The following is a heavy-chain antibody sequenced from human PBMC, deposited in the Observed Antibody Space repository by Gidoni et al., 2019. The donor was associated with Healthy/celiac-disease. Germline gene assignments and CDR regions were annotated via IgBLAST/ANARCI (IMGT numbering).Heavy chain of an antibody. Sequence: QVQLVESGGGVVQPGKSLRLSCAASGFIFRSYGMHWVRQAPGKGLEWVAVIWYDGSNKYYADSVKGRFTISRDNSKNTLSLQMNSLRAEDSAVYYCAREKVDYDMAQDAFDIWGQGTMVTVSS. CDR1: GFIFRSYG. CDR2: IWYDGSNK. D-gene: IGHD3-22*01. CDR3: AREKVDYDMAQDAFDI. V-gene: IGHV3-33*01. J-gene: IGHJ3*02.